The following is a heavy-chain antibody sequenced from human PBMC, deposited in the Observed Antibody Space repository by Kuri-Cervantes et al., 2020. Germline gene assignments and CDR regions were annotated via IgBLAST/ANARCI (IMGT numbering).Heavy chain of an antibody. CDR3: GGGSLPYYFDY. D-gene: IGHD2-15*01. CDR1: GGSFSGYH. V-gene: IGHV4-34*01. Sequence: SCAVYGGSFSGYHCTWVRQPPGQGLEWIGEINHSGSTSYNPSLKSRVIISVDTSKNQFSLKLSSVTAADTAVYYCGGGSLPYYFDYWGQGTLVTVSS. J-gene: IGHJ4*02. CDR2: INHSGST.